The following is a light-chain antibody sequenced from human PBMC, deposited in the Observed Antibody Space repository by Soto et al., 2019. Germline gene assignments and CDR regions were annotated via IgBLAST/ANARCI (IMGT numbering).Light chain of an antibody. CDR3: QQYNNWPPVT. CDR1: QSVDSNY. J-gene: IGKJ3*01. V-gene: IGKV3-20*01. CDR2: GAS. Sequence: EIVLTQSPGTLSLSPGERATLSCRASQSVDSNYLAWHQQKPGQAPRLLIYGASSRATGIPDRFSGSGSGTDFTLTVSRLEPEDFAVYFCQQYNNWPPVTFGPGTKVDI.